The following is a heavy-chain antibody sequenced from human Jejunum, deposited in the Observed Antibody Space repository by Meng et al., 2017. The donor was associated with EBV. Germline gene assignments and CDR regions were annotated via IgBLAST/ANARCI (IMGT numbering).Heavy chain of an antibody. V-gene: IGHV7-4-1*02. J-gene: IGHJ4*02. CDR2: INTRTGNP. D-gene: IGHD2-21*02. CDR1: GYTFSRYA. CDR3: ASDISTATFGY. Sequence: QVQLVQSGSELKKPXXXXKXSCKASGYTFSRYAMNGVRQAPGQGLEWMGWINTRTGNPAYAQGFTGRFVFSLDTSVSTAYLQISSLKAEDTAVYYCASDISTATFGYWGQGTLVTVSS.